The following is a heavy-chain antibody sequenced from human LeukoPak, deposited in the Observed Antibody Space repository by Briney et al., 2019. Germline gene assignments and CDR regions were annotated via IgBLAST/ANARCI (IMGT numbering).Heavy chain of an antibody. CDR2: INHSGST. CDR3: ARQHYYGSGTRLDY. J-gene: IGHJ4*02. CDR1: GGSISSYY. D-gene: IGHD3-10*01. Sequence: PSETLSLTCTVSGGSISSYYWSWIRQPPGKGLEWIGEINHSGSTNYNPSLKSRVTISVDTSKNQFSLKLSSVTAADTAVYYCARQHYYGSGTRLDYWGQGTLVTVSS. V-gene: IGHV4-34*01.